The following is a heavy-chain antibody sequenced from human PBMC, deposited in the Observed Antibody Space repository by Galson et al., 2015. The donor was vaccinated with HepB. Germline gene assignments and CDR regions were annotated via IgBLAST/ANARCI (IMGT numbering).Heavy chain of an antibody. CDR3: ARVKDSLDV. D-gene: IGHD2-15*01. V-gene: IGHV1-18*01. CDR2: VSGYNGDT. Sequence: SVKVSCKASGYTFTTYYICWVRQAPGQGLEWMGWVSGYNGDTNLAQKFQGRVTMTTDKSTTTACMEVKSLRSDDAGVYYCARVKDSLDVWGQGTTVTVSS. J-gene: IGHJ6*02. CDR1: GYTFTTYY.